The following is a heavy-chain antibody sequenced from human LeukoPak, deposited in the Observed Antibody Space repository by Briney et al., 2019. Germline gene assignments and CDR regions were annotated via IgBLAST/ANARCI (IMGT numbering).Heavy chain of an antibody. CDR3: ARAGYYYDSSGYHNFDY. J-gene: IGHJ4*02. Sequence: SQTLSLTCTVSGGSLSSGGYYWSWIRQHPRKGLEWIGYIYYSGSTYSNPSLKSRVTISVDTSKNQFSLKLSSVTAADTAVYYCARAGYYYDSSGYHNFDYWGQGTLVTVSS. D-gene: IGHD3-22*01. CDR2: IYYSGST. CDR1: GGSLSSGGYY. V-gene: IGHV4-31*03.